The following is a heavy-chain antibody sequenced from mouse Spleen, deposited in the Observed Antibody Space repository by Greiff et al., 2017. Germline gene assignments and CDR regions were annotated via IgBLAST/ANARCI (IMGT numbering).Heavy chain of an antibody. Sequence: VQLQQPGAELVKPGASVKLSCKASGYTFTSYWMHWVKQRPGRGLEWIGRIDPGDGDTNYNGKFKGKATLTADKSSSTAYMQLSSLTSEDSAVYFCARPPNYYGSSYSWFAYWGQGTLVTVSA. CDR1: GYTFTSYW. CDR3: ARPPNYYGSSYSWFAY. V-gene: IGHV1-62-3*01. D-gene: IGHD1-1*01. CDR2: IDPGDGDT. J-gene: IGHJ3*01.